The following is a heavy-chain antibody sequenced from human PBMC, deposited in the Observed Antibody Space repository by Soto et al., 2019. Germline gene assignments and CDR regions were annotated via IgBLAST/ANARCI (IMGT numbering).Heavy chain of an antibody. CDR3: ARTYGDYVSDGYGMDV. Sequence: WASVKVSCKASGGTFSSYAISWVRQAPGQGLEWMGGIIPIFGTANYAQKFQGRVTITADKSTSTAYMELSSLRSEDTAVYYCARTYGDYVSDGYGMDVWGQGTTVTVSS. D-gene: IGHD4-17*01. CDR1: GGTFSSYA. V-gene: IGHV1-69*06. CDR2: IIPIFGTA. J-gene: IGHJ6*02.